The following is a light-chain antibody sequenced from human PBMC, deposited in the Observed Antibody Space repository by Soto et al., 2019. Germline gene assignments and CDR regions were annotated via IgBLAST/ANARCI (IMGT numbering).Light chain of an antibody. CDR1: QSVSNY. J-gene: IGKJ4*01. V-gene: IGKV3-11*01. CDR3: QQHINRLS. Sequence: EIVLTQSPATLSLSPGERATLSCRASQSVSNYLAWYQQKPGQAPRLLIYDAFNRATGIPARFSGSGSGTDFTLTISTLEPEDFAVYYCQQHINRLSFGGGTKVEIK. CDR2: DAF.